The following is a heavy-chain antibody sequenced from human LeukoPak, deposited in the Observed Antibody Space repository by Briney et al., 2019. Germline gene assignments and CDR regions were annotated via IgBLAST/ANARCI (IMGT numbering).Heavy chain of an antibody. V-gene: IGHV4-39*01. J-gene: IGHJ5*02. D-gene: IGHD3-9*01. CDR2: IYYSGST. Sequence: SETLSLTCTVSGGSISSSSYYWGWIRQPPGKGLEWIGSIYYSGSTYYNPSLKSRVTISVDTSKNQFSLKLSSVTAADTAVYYCARQDDILTGSWFDPWGQGTLVTVSS. CDR3: ARQDDILTGSWFDP. CDR1: GGSISSSSYY.